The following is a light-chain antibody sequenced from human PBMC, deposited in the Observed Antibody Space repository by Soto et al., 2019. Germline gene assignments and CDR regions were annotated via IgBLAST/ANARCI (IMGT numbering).Light chain of an antibody. CDR2: QAS. V-gene: IGKV1-5*03. CDR1: QSISVW. Sequence: DIQMTQSPSTLSASVGDRVTITCRASQSISVWLAWYQQKPGKAPNLLIYQASRLESGSGTDFTLTISSLQPEDFATYYCQQTYDIPPTFGQGTKVDIK. CDR3: QQTYDIPPT. J-gene: IGKJ1*01.